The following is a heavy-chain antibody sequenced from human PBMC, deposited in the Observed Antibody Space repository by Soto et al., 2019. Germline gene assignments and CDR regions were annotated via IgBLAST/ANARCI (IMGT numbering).Heavy chain of an antibody. V-gene: IGHV3-23*01. CDR2: ISGTGAIT. D-gene: IGHD6-19*01. CDR3: AKDRAVAGDPWDDYGMDV. CDR1: GFTFSSYA. Sequence: EVQLLESGGGLVQPGGSLRLSCAASGFTFSSYAMNWVRQAPGKGLQWVSSISGTGAITAYADSVKGRFRISRDNSKNTAYLQLNTLRADDTAVYFCAKDRAVAGDPWDDYGMDVWGQGTTVTVSS. J-gene: IGHJ6*02.